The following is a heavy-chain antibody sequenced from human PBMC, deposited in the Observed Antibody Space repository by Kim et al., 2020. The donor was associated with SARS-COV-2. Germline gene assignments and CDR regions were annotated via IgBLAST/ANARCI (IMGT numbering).Heavy chain of an antibody. CDR3: AKDRLGAVGGRFTLSAFDS. V-gene: IGHV3-30*18. J-gene: IGHJ5*01. D-gene: IGHD1-26*01. Sequence: GGSLRLSCAASVFSFSRYGINWVRQAPGKGLEWVSVISYDGSNYYYADSVKGRFTISRDNSKNTMYLQMNSLSAEDTAVYYCAKDRLGAVGGRFTLSAFDSWGQGTLVTVSS. CDR2: ISYDGSNY. CDR1: VFSFSRYG.